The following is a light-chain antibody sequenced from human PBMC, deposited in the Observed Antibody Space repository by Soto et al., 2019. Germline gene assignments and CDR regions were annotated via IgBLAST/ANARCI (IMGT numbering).Light chain of an antibody. CDR2: TAS. J-gene: IGKJ1*01. Sequence: MTQSPSPLTASVGVRVTITCRTSQGIHDYLNWYQKKPGEAPTLLIYTASALQSVIPSRFSGSASGIEFSLTIPSLQPEDFATYYCHQSYNFPRNFGQGTQVDIK. CDR3: HQSYNFPRN. CDR1: QGIHDY. V-gene: IGKV1-39*01.